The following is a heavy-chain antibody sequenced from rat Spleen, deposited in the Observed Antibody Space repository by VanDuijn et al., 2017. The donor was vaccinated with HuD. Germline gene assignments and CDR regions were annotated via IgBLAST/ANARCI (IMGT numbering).Heavy chain of an antibody. CDR3: ARTNSPYWYFDF. Sequence: EVQLVESGGGLVQPGRSLKLSCAASGFTFSDYNMAWVRQAPKKGLELVASISYEGSTTHYGDSVKGRFTISRDSAESTLYLQMNSLRSEDTATYYCARTNSPYWYFDFWGPGTMVTVSS. J-gene: IGHJ1*01. CDR2: ISYEGSTT. D-gene: IGHD4-3*01. CDR1: GFTFSDYN. V-gene: IGHV5-22*01.